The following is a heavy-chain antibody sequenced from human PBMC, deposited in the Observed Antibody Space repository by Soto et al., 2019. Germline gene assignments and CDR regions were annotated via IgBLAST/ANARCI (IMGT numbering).Heavy chain of an antibody. CDR2: ITRIEDYV. CDR1: GFTLSSYT. V-gene: IGHV3-21*05. Sequence: AQLVESGGGLVKPGGSLRLSCAASGFTLSSYTVHWVRQAPGKGLEWVSGITRIEDYVYYSDSVEGRFTISRDNAKKSGYLQMNTLRVEDSAVYYCARVGICLNRGFSRGNRYGVDAGGQGNAVMVSS. CDR3: ARVGICLNRGFSRGNRYGVDA. J-gene: IGHJ6*02. D-gene: IGHD6-13*01.